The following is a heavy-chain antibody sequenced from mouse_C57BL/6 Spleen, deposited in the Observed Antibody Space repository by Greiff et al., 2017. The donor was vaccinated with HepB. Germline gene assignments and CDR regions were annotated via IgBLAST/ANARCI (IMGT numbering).Heavy chain of an antibody. J-gene: IGHJ1*03. D-gene: IGHD2-3*01. CDR3: ARHERGYDGFYWYFDV. CDR1: GYTFTEYT. V-gene: IGHV1-62-2*01. CDR2: FYPGSGSI. Sequence: QVHVKQSGAELVKPGASVKLSCKASGYTFTEYTIHWVKQRSGQGLEWIGWFYPGSGSIKYNEKFKDKATLTADKSSSTVYMELSRLTSEDSAVYFCARHERGYDGFYWYFDVWGTGTTVTVSS.